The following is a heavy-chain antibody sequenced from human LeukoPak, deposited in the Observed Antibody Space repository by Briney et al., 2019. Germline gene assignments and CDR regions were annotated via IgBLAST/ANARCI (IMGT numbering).Heavy chain of an antibody. CDR3: ARENLMTTVVTN. J-gene: IGHJ4*02. Sequence: PSETLSLTCTVSGDSISNGDSYWIWIRQPPGKGPEWVGYIYYSGSTYYNPSLKSRITMSVDTSKNQFSLNLSSVTAADTAVYYCARENLMTTVVTNWGQGTLVTVSS. CDR1: GDSISNGDSY. V-gene: IGHV4-30-4*01. D-gene: IGHD4-23*01. CDR2: IYYSGST.